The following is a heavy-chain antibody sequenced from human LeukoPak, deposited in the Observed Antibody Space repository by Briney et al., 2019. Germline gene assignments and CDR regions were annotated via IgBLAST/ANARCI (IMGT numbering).Heavy chain of an antibody. Sequence: SETLSLTCAVYGGSFSGYYWSWIRQPPGKGLEWIGEINHSGSTNYNPSLKSRVTISVDTSKNQFSLKPSSVTAADTAVYYCARGPDYPILYYYDSSGCSNFDYWGQGTLVTVSS. CDR1: GGSFSGYY. CDR3: ARGPDYPILYYYDSSGCSNFDY. J-gene: IGHJ4*02. CDR2: INHSGST. D-gene: IGHD3-22*01. V-gene: IGHV4-34*01.